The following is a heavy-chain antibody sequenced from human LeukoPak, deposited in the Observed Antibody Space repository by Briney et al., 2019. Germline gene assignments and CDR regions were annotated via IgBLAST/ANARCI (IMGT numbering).Heavy chain of an antibody. CDR2: ISSSSSYI. Sequence: GGSLRLSCAASGFTFSSYSMNWVRQAPGKGLEWVPSISSSSSYIYYADSVKGRFTISRDDDKNSLYLQMNSLRAEDTAVYYCARDSESSGQYWGQGTLVTVSS. CDR3: ARDSESSGQY. CDR1: GFTFSSYS. J-gene: IGHJ4*02. V-gene: IGHV3-21*01. D-gene: IGHD3-22*01.